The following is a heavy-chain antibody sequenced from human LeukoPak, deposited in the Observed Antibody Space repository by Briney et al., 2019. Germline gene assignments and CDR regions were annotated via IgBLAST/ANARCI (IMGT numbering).Heavy chain of an antibody. CDR1: EGTFSTYT. CDR3: ARSGWHCSSTSRYDFDL. D-gene: IGHD2-2*01. V-gene: IGHV1-69*02. CDR2: IIPILSII. Sequence: SVKVSCKASEGTFSTYTISWVRQAPGQGLECMGRIIPILSIIHYAQNFQGRVTITADKSTTTSYMELSSLRSEDTAVYYCARSGWHCSSTSRYDFDLWGQGTLVAVSS. J-gene: IGHJ3*01.